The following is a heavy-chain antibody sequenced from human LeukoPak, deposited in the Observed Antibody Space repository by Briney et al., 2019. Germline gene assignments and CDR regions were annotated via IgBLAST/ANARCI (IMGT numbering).Heavy chain of an antibody. Sequence: GGSLRLSCAVSGFSFINGWMTWVRQAPGKGLEWIGRIKSKSDGGTTDYAASVKGRFTISRDDSRSTMFLRMNSLKTEDTAVYYCTVYLGNWGQGTLVTVSS. CDR3: TVYLGN. J-gene: IGHJ4*02. V-gene: IGHV3-15*01. CDR2: IKSKSDGGTT. CDR1: GFSFINGW.